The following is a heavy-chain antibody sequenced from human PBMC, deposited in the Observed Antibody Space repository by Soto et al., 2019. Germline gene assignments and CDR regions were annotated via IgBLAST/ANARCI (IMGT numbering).Heavy chain of an antibody. D-gene: IGHD1-7*01. J-gene: IGHJ4*02. CDR3: ASGSRYNWNYPY. CDR1: GGSISSGGYS. V-gene: IGHV4-30-2*01. Sequence: SETLSLTCAVSGGSISSGGYSWSWIRQPPGKGLEWIGYMYHSGSTYYNPSLKSRVTISIDRSKNQFSLKLSSVTAADTAVYYCASGSRYNWNYPYWGQGTLVTVSS. CDR2: MYHSGST.